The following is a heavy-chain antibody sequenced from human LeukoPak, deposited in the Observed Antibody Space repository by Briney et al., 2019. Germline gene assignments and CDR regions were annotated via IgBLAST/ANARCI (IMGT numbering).Heavy chain of an antibody. V-gene: IGHV1-8*03. Sequence: PAASVKVSCKASGYTFTSYDINWVRQATGQGLEWMGWMNPNSGNTGYAQKFQGRVTITRNTSISTAYMELSSLRSEDTAVYYCARDKSGSYYLPDYWGQGTLVTVSS. CDR1: GYTFTSYD. D-gene: IGHD1-26*01. CDR3: ARDKSGSYYLPDY. CDR2: MNPNSGNT. J-gene: IGHJ4*02.